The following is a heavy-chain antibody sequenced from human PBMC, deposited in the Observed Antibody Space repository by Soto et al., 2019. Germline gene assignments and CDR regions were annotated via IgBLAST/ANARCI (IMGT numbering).Heavy chain of an antibody. V-gene: IGHV3-30-3*01. D-gene: IGHD2-15*01. Sequence: QVQLVESGGGVVQPGRSLRLSCAASGFTFSSYAMYWVRQAPGKGLEWMTVISYDGNNKYYADSVKGRFTISRDNSKNTRYLQMHSLRAEDTAVYYCARAGCDGGSCYTLVGLRYGMDVWGQGTTVTVSS. CDR2: ISYDGNNK. CDR1: GFTFSSYA. J-gene: IGHJ6*02. CDR3: ARAGCDGGSCYTLVGLRYGMDV.